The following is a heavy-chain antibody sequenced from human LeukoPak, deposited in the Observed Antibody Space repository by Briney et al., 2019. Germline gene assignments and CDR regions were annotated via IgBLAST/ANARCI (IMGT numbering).Heavy chain of an antibody. J-gene: IGHJ4*02. CDR2: IYYSGST. CDR1: GGSISSGGYY. Sequence: NASETLSLTCTVSGGSISSGGYYWSWIRQHPGKGLEWIGYIYYSGSTYYNPSLKSRVTISVDTSKNQFSLKLSSVTAADTAVYYCARVKIGHFDYWGQGTLVTVSS. CDR3: ARVKIGHFDY. V-gene: IGHV4-31*03.